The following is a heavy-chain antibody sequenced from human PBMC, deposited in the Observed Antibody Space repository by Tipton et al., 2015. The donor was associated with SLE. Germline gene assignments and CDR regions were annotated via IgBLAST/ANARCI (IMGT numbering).Heavy chain of an antibody. CDR3: AGASWSYSFFDY. V-gene: IGHV3-53*01. CDR2: IYVPGDT. D-gene: IGHD3-10*01. Sequence: SLRLSCAASGFSVTNNYMSWVRQAPGKGLEWVSVIYVPGDTYYADSVKGRFTISRDNSKNTVYLDMLSLRADDTAMYYCAGASWSYSFFDYWGQGTLVTVSP. CDR1: GFSVTNNY. J-gene: IGHJ4*02.